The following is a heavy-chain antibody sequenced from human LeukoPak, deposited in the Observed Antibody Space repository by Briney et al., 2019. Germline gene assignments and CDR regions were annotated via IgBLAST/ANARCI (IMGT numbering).Heavy chain of an antibody. Sequence: ASVKVSCKASGYTFTSYGISWVRQAPGQGLEWMGWISAYNGITNYAQKLQGRVTMTTDTSTSTAYMELRSLRSDDTAVYYCARPRRGTLRSHYYYYMDVWGKGTTVTVSS. D-gene: IGHD1-7*01. CDR3: ARPRRGTLRSHYYYYMDV. CDR1: GYTFTSYG. V-gene: IGHV1-18*01. CDR2: ISAYNGIT. J-gene: IGHJ6*03.